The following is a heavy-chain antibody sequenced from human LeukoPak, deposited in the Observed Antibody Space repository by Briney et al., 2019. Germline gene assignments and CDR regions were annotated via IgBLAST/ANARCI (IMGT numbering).Heavy chain of an antibody. CDR3: ARGEGAAAANWFDP. D-gene: IGHD6-13*01. Sequence: GGSLRLSCAASGFTVSSNCMHWVRQAPGKGLEWVAVIWYDGSNKYYADSVKGRFTISRDNSKNTLYLQMNSLRAEDTAVYYCARGEGAAAANWFDPWGQGTLVTVSS. J-gene: IGHJ5*02. CDR1: GFTVSSNC. V-gene: IGHV3-33*08. CDR2: IWYDGSNK.